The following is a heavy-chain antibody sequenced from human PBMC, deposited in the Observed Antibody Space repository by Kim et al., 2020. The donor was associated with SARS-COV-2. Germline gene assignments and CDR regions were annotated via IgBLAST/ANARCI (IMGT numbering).Heavy chain of an antibody. CDR1: RFTSRSYG. CDR2: IWHDGSNE. Sequence: GGSLRLSCAASRFTSRSYGMHWVRQAPGKGLEWVAAIWHDGSNEYYADSVKGRFTISRDNSKNMLFLQMNSLRPEDTAVYYCARSGGFLEWLAAYYGMDVWGQGTTVTVSS. J-gene: IGHJ6*02. V-gene: IGHV3-33*08. D-gene: IGHD3-3*01. CDR3: ARSGGFLEWLAAYYGMDV.